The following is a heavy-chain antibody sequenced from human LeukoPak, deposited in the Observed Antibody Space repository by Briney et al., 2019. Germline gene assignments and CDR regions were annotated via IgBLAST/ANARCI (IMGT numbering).Heavy chain of an antibody. Sequence: ASVRVSCKTSGYPFRNYDINWVRQATGQGLEWMGWIDPYSGNTNYAQKFQGRVTMTTETLTSTADMEVTSLRSDDTAVYYCARGVGNEGLTIWGQGTLVTVSS. V-gene: IGHV1-18*01. CDR3: ARGVGNEGLTI. D-gene: IGHD1-26*01. J-gene: IGHJ3*02. CDR1: GYPFRNYD. CDR2: IDPYSGNT.